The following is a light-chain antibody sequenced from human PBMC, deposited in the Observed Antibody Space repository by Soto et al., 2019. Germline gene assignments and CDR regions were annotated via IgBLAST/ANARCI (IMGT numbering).Light chain of an antibody. CDR3: QQYYDSPLT. CDR2: AAS. V-gene: IGKV1-39*01. Sequence: DIQMTQSPSSLSASVGDRVTITCRASQSISSYLNWYQQKPGKAPKLLIYAASSLQSGVPSRFSGSGSGTEFTLTISSVQAEDVAVYYCQQYYDSPLTFGQGTRLEIK. CDR1: QSISSY. J-gene: IGKJ5*01.